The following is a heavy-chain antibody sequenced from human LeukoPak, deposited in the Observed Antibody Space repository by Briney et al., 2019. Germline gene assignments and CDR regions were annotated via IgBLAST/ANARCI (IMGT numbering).Heavy chain of an antibody. CDR3: ATYYDSSGYPYYYYMDV. Sequence: ASVKVSCKASGGTLSSYAISWVRQAPGQGLEWMGGIIPIFGTANYAQKFQGRVTVTADESTSTAYMELSSLRSEDTAVYYCATYYDSSGYPYYYYMDVWGKGTTVTVSS. J-gene: IGHJ6*03. CDR1: GGTLSSYA. D-gene: IGHD3-22*01. CDR2: IIPIFGTA. V-gene: IGHV1-69*13.